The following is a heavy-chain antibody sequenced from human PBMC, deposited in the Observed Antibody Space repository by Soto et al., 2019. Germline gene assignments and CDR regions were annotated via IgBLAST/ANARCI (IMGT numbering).Heavy chain of an antibody. CDR1: VFTFSDYA. V-gene: IGHV3-23*01. J-gene: IGHJ4*02. Sequence: GGSLRLSCTASVFTFSDYAMAWVRQAPGKGLEWVSTISGGSSVTYYGDSVKGRFTISRDNAKKTLFLQLNRLSAEDTATYYCAKVLSKNYYYPFDFWGQGTQVTVS. CDR3: AKVLSKNYYYPFDF. D-gene: IGHD3-10*01. CDR2: ISGGSSVT.